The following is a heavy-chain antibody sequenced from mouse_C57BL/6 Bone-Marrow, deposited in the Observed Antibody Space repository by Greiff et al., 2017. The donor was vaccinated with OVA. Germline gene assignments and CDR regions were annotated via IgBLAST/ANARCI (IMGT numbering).Heavy chain of an antibody. CDR2: IWSGGST. CDR1: GFSLTSYG. V-gene: IGHV2-2*01. Sequence: QVQLKESGPGLVQPSQSLSITCTVSGFSLTSYGVHWVRQSPGKGLEWLGVIWSGGSTDYNAAFISRLSISKDNSKSQVFFKMNSLQADDTAIYYRARHGFYPYHFDYRGQGTTPTVSS. J-gene: IGHJ2*01. D-gene: IGHD2-3*01. CDR3: ARHGFYPYHFDY.